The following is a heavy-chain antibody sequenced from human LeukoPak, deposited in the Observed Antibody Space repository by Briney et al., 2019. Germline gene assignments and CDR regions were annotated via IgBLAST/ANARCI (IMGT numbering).Heavy chain of an antibody. CDR3: ATVGDQYYADMDV. CDR2: IIPIFGTA. Sequence: SAKVSCKASGGTFSSYAISWVRQAPGQGLEWMGGIIPIFGTANYAQKFQGRVTITADESTSTAYMELSSLRSEDTAVYYCATVGDQYYADMDVWGKGTTVTVSS. CDR1: GGTFSSYA. D-gene: IGHD2-2*01. V-gene: IGHV1-69*13. J-gene: IGHJ6*03.